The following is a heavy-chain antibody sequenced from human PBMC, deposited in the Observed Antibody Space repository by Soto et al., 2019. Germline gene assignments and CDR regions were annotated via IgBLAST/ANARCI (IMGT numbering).Heavy chain of an antibody. CDR3: TRDDGGSFDNWFNP. CDR1: TFNSYS. J-gene: IGHJ5*02. V-gene: IGHV3-21*06. CDR2: ISSGSVYT. D-gene: IGHD1-26*01. Sequence: EVQLVESGGGLVKPGGSLRLSCTFTFNSYSLNWVRLAPGKGLEWVASISSGSVYTKYADSVTGRFTISRDNANNLLFLQMSSLRVDDTAVYYCTRDDGGSFDNWFNPWGQGTLVTVSS.